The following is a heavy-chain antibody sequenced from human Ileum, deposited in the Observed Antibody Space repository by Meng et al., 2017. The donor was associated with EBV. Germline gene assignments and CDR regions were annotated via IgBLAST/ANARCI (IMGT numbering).Heavy chain of an antibody. J-gene: IGHJ4*02. CDR3: SRDLAGPYDD. V-gene: IGHV3-74*01. CDR2: INENGRTT. CDR1: GFTFSTYW. Sequence: DVRLVDAGASLVQPGGSMRLSCDTSGFTFSTYWLHWVRQAPGKGLVWISRINENGRTTTYADSVKGRFTISRDNTKNTLYLQMNSLRAEDTAVYFCSRDLAGPYDDWGQGTLVTVSS.